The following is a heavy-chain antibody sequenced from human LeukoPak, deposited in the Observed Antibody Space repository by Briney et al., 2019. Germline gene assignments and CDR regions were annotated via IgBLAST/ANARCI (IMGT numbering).Heavy chain of an antibody. Sequence: GGSLRLSCAASGFTFSSYAMNWVRQAPGKGLEWVSTISGSGGSTNYAVPAKGRFTISRDNSKNTLYLQMNSLRAEDTAVYCCAKDSGVSIVDLYGMDVWGQGTTVTVSS. CDR2: ISGSGGST. D-gene: IGHD1-26*01. CDR3: AKDSGVSIVDLYGMDV. CDR1: GFTFSSYA. J-gene: IGHJ6*02. V-gene: IGHV3-23*01.